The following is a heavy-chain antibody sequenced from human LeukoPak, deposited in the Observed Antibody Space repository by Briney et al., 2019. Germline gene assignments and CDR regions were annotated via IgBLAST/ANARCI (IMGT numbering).Heavy chain of an antibody. CDR3: ARGRPPVPYFDY. D-gene: IGHD2-2*01. Sequence: SETLSLTCTVSGGSISSYYWSWIRQPPGKELEWIGYIYYSGSTNYNPSLKSRVTISVDTSKNQFSLKLSSVTAADTAVYYCARGRPPVPYFDYWGQGTLVTVSS. V-gene: IGHV4-59*01. J-gene: IGHJ4*02. CDR1: GGSISSYY. CDR2: IYYSGST.